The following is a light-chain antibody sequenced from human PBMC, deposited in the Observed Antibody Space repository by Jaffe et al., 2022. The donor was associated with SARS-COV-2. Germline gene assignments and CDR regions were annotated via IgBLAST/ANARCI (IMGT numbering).Light chain of an antibody. CDR3: CSYAGSYTWV. CDR2: DVS. J-gene: IGLJ3*02. V-gene: IGLV2-11*01. CDR1: RSDIGGYNY. Sequence: QSALTQPRSVSGSPGQSVTMSCTGTRSDIGGYNYVSWYQQRPGQAPKLIIYDVSKRPSGVSDRFSGSKSGTTASLTISGLQAEDEADYHCCSYAGSYTWVFGGGTILTVL.